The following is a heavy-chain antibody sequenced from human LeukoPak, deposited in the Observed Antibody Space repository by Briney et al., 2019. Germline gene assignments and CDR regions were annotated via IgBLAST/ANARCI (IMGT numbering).Heavy chain of an antibody. V-gene: IGHV1-2*02. D-gene: IGHD7-27*01. Sequence: GASVKVSCKASGYTFTGYYMHWVRQAPGQGLEWMGWINPNSDVTNYAQKLQGRVTMTTDTSTSTAYMELRSLRSDDTAVYYCARVPQLGTKNYYYYYMDVWGKGTTVTISS. CDR2: INPNSDVT. CDR3: ARVPQLGTKNYYYYYMDV. J-gene: IGHJ6*03. CDR1: GYTFTGYY.